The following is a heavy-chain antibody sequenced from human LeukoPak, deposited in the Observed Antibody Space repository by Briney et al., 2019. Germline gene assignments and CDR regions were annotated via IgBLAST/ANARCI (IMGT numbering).Heavy chain of an antibody. J-gene: IGHJ4*02. CDR2: MNPNSGNT. D-gene: IGHD3-22*01. Sequence: ASVKVSCKASGYTFTSYDINWVRQATGQGLEWMGWMNPNSGNTGYAQKFQGRVTMTRDTSTSTVYMELSSLRSEDTAVYYCAKDRSYYDSSGYHFDYWGQGTLVTVSS. CDR1: GYTFTSYD. CDR3: AKDRSYYDSSGYHFDY. V-gene: IGHV1-8*01.